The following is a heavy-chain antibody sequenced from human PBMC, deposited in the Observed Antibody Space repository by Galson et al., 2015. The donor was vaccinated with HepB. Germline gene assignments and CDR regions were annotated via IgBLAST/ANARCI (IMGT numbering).Heavy chain of an antibody. V-gene: IGHV3-53*04. Sequence: SLRLSCAASGITVSSNYMSWVRQAPGKGLEWVSVIYSGGSTYYADSVKGRFTISRHNSKNTLYLQMNSLRAEDTAVYYCARSLIGYSSGWSGDYFDYWGQGTLVTVSS. CDR2: IYSGGST. J-gene: IGHJ4*02. D-gene: IGHD6-19*01. CDR3: ARSLIGYSSGWSGDYFDY. CDR1: GITVSSNY.